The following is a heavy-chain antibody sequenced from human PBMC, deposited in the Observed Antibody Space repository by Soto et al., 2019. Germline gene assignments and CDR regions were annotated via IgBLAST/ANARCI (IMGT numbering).Heavy chain of an antibody. CDR3: TTYCSGTDCYRFDS. CDR1: GFTFSNYW. D-gene: IGHD2-2*01. CDR2: MNQGGNEK. Sequence: GGSLRLSCAASGFTFSNYWMTWVRQAPGKGLEWVANMNQGGNEKYYVDSVKGRFTISRDNAKNSLYLKMNSLRAEDTVFFFCTTYCSGTDCYRFDSWGHGTLVTVSS. J-gene: IGHJ4*01. V-gene: IGHV3-7*01.